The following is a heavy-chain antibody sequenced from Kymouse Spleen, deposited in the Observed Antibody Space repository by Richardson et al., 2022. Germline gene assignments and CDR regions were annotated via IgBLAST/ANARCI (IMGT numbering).Heavy chain of an antibody. CDR3: ARDRITMARYYYYGMDV. V-gene: IGHV3-20*d01. CDR2: INWNGGST. CDR1: GFTFDDYG. Sequence: EVQLVESGGGVVRPGGSLRLSCAASGFTFDDYGMSWVRQAPGKGLEWVSGINWNGGSTGYADSVKGRFTISRDNAKNSLYLQMNSLRAEDTALYYCARDRITMARYYYYGMDVWGQGTTVTVSS. J-gene: IGHJ6*02. D-gene: IGHD3-10*01.